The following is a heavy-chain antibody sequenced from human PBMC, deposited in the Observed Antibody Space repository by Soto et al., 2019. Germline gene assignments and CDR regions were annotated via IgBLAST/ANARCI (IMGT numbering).Heavy chain of an antibody. V-gene: IGHV3-23*01. J-gene: IGHJ4*02. CDR2: LSDSGNT. D-gene: IGHD6-19*01. Sequence: SGGSLRLSCAASGFTFSNYAMSWVRQRPGEGLEWVSALSDSGNTYYVDSVKGRFTISRDDSNNTLFLQMDSLRAEDTAIYYCARGGSVSGLYYFDYWGQGALVTVSS. CDR3: ARGGSVSGLYYFDY. CDR1: GFTFSNYA.